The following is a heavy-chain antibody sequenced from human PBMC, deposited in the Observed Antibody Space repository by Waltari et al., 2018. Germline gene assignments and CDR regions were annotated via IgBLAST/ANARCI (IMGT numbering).Heavy chain of an antibody. J-gene: IGHJ5*02. CDR1: GLPFRSYD. CDR3: AGWVTYTSDWHGSLAP. CDR2: IKPNGDTV. V-gene: IGHV3-48*03. Sequence: EVELVESGGGLVQPGGSLRLSCSAPGLPFRSYDMTWFRQAPGKGLDWISYIKPNGDTVYYADSVRGRFTISRDNAKKSLFLQMNSLRAEDTAIYYCAGWVTYTSDWHGSLAPWGQGTLVTVSS. D-gene: IGHD6-19*01.